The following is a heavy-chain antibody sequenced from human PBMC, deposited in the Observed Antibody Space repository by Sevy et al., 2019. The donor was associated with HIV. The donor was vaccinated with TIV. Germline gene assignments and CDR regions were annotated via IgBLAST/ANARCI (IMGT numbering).Heavy chain of an antibody. D-gene: IGHD5-18*01. V-gene: IGHV4-39*01. CDR3: ARQSWIQLWHNYGMDV. J-gene: IGHJ6*02. CDR1: GGSISSSSYY. CDR2: IYYSGST. Sequence: SETLSLTCTVSGGSISSSSYYWGWIRQPPGKGLEWIGSIYYSGSTYYNPSLKSRVTISVDTSKNQFSLKLSSVTAADTAVDYCARQSWIQLWHNYGMDVWGQGTTVTVSS.